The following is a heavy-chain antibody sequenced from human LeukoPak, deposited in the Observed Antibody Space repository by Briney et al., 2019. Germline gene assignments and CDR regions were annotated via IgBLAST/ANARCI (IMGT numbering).Heavy chain of an antibody. CDR2: ISTSGTAV. V-gene: IGHV3-11*04. CDR1: GFTFSDYY. J-gene: IGHJ4*02. CDR3: AKSPGGYSGPFGD. Sequence: GGSLRLSCAASGFTFSDYYMSWIRQAPGKGLEGVSYISTSGTAVYYADSVKGRFTISRDNAKNSLYLQMNSLRVEDTAVYYCAKSPGGYSGPFGDWGQGTLVTVSS. D-gene: IGHD5-12*01.